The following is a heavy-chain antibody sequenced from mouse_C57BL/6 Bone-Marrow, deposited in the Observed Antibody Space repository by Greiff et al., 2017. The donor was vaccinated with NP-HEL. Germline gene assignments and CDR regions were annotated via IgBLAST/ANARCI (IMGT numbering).Heavy chain of an antibody. CDR3: TRSPYYGNYYYFDY. CDR2: IRNKANNHAT. CDR1: GFTFSDAW. J-gene: IGHJ2*01. Sequence: EVQRVESGGGLVQPGGSMKLSCAASGFTFSDAWMDWVRQSPEKGLEWVAEIRNKANNHATYYAESVKGRFTISRDDSKSSVYLQMNSLRAEDTGIYYCTRSPYYGNYYYFDYWGQGTTLTVAS. D-gene: IGHD2-10*01. V-gene: IGHV6-6*01.